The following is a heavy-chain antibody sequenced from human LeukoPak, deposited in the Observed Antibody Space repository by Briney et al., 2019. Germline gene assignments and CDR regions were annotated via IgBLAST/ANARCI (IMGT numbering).Heavy chain of an antibody. CDR3: AREGGPYRPLDY. CDR1: GGSITNANY. J-gene: IGHJ4*02. CDR2: VNLQGST. Sequence: SETLSLTCGVSGGSITNANYWTWVRQPPGKGLEWIGEVNLQGSTNYNPSLMGRVAISVDTSENHISLQLTSVTAADTAVYYCAREGGPYRPLDYSGQGTLVTVSS. V-gene: IGHV4-4*02.